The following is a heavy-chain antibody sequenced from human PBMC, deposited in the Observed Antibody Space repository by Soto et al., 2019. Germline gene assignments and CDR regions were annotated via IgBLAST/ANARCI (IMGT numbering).Heavy chain of an antibody. V-gene: IGHV3-23*05. D-gene: IGHD3-3*01. CDR3: AKIPSRGMIFGAGS. CDR1: GFIFRNHV. Sequence: GGSLRRSCASSGFIFRNHVLNWVRQAPGKGLEWVSAIDNSGDGSFYADSVKGRFIISRDNSKDTVFLHMNNLRPEDTAFYYCAKIPSRGMIFGAGSWGQGTLVTVSS. J-gene: IGHJ5*02. CDR2: IDNSGDGS.